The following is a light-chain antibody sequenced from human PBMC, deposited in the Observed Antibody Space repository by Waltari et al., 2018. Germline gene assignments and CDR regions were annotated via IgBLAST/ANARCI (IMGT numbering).Light chain of an antibody. J-gene: IGKJ1*01. CDR2: GAS. V-gene: IGKV3-15*01. CDR3: QQYNDWPRT. Sequence: EIVMTQSPAILSASPGERATLSRRASQSVSTNLPWYQQKPGQAPRLLIYGASTRATGIPDRFSGSGSGTEFTLTISSLQSEDFVVYSCQQYNDWPRTFGQGTKVEIK. CDR1: QSVSTN.